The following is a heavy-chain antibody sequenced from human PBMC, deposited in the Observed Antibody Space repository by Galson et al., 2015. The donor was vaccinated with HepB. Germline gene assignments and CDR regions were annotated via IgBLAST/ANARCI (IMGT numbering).Heavy chain of an antibody. CDR3: VRDKDGYNY. V-gene: IGHV3-15*07. Sequence: SLRLSCAGSGFTFSNAWMNWVRQAPGKGLEWVGRIKSKSDGGTIDYAAPAKGRFTISRDDSKNTVFLQMNSLKSDDTAVYYCVRDKDGYNYWGQGTLVTVSS. D-gene: IGHD5-24*01. CDR2: IKSKSDGGTI. CDR1: GFTFSNAW. J-gene: IGHJ4*02.